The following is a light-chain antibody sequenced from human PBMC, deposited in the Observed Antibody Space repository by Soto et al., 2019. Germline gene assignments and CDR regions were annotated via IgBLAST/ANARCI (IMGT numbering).Light chain of an antibody. CDR3: QQYNSCSWT. CDR1: QSISSW. V-gene: IGKV1-5*01. J-gene: IGKJ1*01. Sequence: DIQMTQSPSTLSASVGDRVTITCRASQSISSWVAWYQQKPGKAPKLLIYDAYSLESGVPSRFSGNGSGKEVTLTISSLSREEFATYYCQQYNSCSWTFGQGTKVEI. CDR2: DAY.